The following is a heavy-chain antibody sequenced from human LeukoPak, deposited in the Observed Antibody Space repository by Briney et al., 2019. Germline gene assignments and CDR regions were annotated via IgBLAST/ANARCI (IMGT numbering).Heavy chain of an antibody. Sequence: PSGTLSLTCAVSGGSISSSNWWSWVRQPPGKGLEWIGSIYYSGSTYYNPSLKSRVTISVDTSKNQFSPKLSSVTAADTAVYYCAKSNGYGLIDIWGQGTMVTVSS. CDR2: IYYSGST. D-gene: IGHD3-22*01. V-gene: IGHV4-4*02. CDR3: AKSNGYGLIDI. CDR1: GGSISSSNW. J-gene: IGHJ3*02.